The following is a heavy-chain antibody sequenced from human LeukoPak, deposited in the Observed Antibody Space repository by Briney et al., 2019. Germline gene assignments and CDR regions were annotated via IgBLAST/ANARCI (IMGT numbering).Heavy chain of an antibody. D-gene: IGHD3-16*01. Sequence: GGSLRLSCAASGFTFSNYAMSWVRQAPGKGLEWVSSISSSSSYIYYADSVKGRFTISRDNAKNSLYLQMNSLRAEDTAVYYCARVVFSGRSFGGFGMWGQGTLVTVSS. V-gene: IGHV3-21*01. CDR3: ARVVFSGRSFGGFGM. CDR2: ISSSSSYI. J-gene: IGHJ4*02. CDR1: GFTFSNYA.